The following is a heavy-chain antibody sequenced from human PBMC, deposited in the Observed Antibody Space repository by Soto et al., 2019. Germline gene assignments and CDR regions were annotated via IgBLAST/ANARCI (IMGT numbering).Heavy chain of an antibody. J-gene: IGHJ5*02. V-gene: IGHV4-61*08. Sequence: SETLSLTCTVSGGSISSGDYYWGWIRQPPGKGLEWIAYTYYSGTTNYNPSLKSRATISLDTSKNQFSLDLRSVTAADTAMYYCARGNREAVWWFGPWGQGTLVTVSS. CDR3: ARGNREAVWWFGP. CDR1: GGSISSGDYY. D-gene: IGHD6-19*01. CDR2: TYYSGTT.